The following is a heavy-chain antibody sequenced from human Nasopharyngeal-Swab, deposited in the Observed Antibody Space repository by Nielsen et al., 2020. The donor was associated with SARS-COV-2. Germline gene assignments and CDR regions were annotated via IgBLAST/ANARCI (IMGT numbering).Heavy chain of an antibody. Sequence: SGPTPVKPTQTLTLTCTFSGFSLSTSGVGVGWIRQPPGKALEWLAIIYWDDDKRYSPSLKCRLTITKDTSKNQVVLTMTNMDPVDTATYYCAHNQHWGGYEQQWLVPADWFDPWGQGTLVTVSS. CDR1: GFSLSTSGVG. D-gene: IGHD6-19*01. CDR3: AHNQHWGGYEQQWLVPADWFDP. V-gene: IGHV2-5*02. CDR2: IYWDDDK. J-gene: IGHJ5*02.